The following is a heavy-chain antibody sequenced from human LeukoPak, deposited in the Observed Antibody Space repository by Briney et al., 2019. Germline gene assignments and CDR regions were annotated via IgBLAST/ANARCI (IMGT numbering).Heavy chain of an antibody. CDR3: ARRGHSGSYYTFDC. Sequence: SETLSLTCAVPGYSISSGYYWGWIRQPPGKGLEWIGSIYHSGSTYYNPSLKSRVTISVDTSKNQFSLKLSSVAAADTAVYYCARRGHSGSYYTFDCWGQGTLVTVSS. D-gene: IGHD1-26*01. V-gene: IGHV4-38-2*01. J-gene: IGHJ4*02. CDR2: IYHSGST. CDR1: GYSISSGYY.